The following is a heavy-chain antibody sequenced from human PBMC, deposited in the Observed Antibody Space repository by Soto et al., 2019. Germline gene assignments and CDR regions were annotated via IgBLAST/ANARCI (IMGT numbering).Heavy chain of an antibody. CDR2: ISSSSSYI. CDR1: GFTFSSYS. CDR3: ARAPSGAIFGDPGPMDV. D-gene: IGHD3-3*01. Sequence: EVQLVESGGGLVKPGGSLRLSCAASGFTFSSYSMNWVRQAPGKGLEWVSSISSSSSYIYYADSVKGRFTISRDNAKNSLYLQMNSLRAEDTAVYYCARAPSGAIFGDPGPMDVWGKGTTVTVSS. V-gene: IGHV3-21*01. J-gene: IGHJ6*03.